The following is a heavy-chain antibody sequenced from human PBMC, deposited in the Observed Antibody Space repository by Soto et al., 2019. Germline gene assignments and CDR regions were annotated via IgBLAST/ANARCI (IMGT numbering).Heavy chain of an antibody. Sequence: GGSLRLSCAASGFTFSSYGMHWVRQAPGKGLEWVAVIWYDGSNKYYADSVKGRFTISRDNSKNTLYLQMNSPRAEDTAVYYCARDGSDTAMVYYYGMDVWGQGTTVTGSS. CDR3: ARDGSDTAMVYYYGMDV. CDR1: GFTFSSYG. D-gene: IGHD5-18*01. CDR2: IWYDGSNK. V-gene: IGHV3-33*01. J-gene: IGHJ6*02.